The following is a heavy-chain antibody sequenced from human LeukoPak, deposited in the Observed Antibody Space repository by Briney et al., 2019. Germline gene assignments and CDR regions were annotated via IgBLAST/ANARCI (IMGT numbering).Heavy chain of an antibody. CDR1: GGSFSGYY. D-gene: IGHD5-24*01. Sequence: KPSETLSLTCAVYGGSFSGYYWSWIRQPPGKGLEWIGEINHSGSTNYNPSLKSRVTISVDTSKNQFSLKLSSVTAADTAVYYCARFVRDGYNRVVDYWGQGTLVTVSS. CDR3: ARFVRDGYNRVVDY. V-gene: IGHV4-34*01. CDR2: INHSGST. J-gene: IGHJ4*02.